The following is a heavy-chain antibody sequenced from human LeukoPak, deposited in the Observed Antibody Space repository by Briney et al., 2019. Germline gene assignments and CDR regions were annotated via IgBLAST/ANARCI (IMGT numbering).Heavy chain of an antibody. CDR3: TRLEYGSGILWFDP. Sequence: GGSLRLSCAASGFTFSGSAMHWVRQASGKGLEWVGRIRSKANSYATAYAASVKGRFTISRDDSKNTAYLQMNSPKTEDTAVYYCTRLEYGSGILWFDPWGQGTLVTVSS. J-gene: IGHJ5*02. V-gene: IGHV3-73*01. CDR1: GFTFSGSA. CDR2: IRSKANSYAT. D-gene: IGHD3-10*01.